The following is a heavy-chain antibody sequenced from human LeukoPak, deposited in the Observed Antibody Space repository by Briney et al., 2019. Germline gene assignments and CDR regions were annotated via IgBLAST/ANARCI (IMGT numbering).Heavy chain of an antibody. CDR2: IKIKAHGYNT. D-gene: IGHD1-26*01. J-gene: IGHJ4*02. CDR3: TDIGAGGDY. V-gene: IGHV3-72*01. CDR1: GFIFSDHW. Sequence: GGSLRLSCAASGFIFSDHWMDWARQAPGKGLEWVARIKIKAHGYNTEYATSVEGRFLISRDDSKNSLSLQMNRLRSEDTAVYYCTDIGAGGDYWGQGTLVTVSS.